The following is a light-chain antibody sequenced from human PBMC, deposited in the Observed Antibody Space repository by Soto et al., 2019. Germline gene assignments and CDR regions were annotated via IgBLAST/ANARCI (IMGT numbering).Light chain of an antibody. CDR3: QEYNTWPWT. CDR2: GAS. Sequence: SPATLSVSPGERATLSCRASQSVNNNLAWYQQKLGQAPRVLIYGASTRATGIPARFTGSGSGTEFILTITSLQSEDSAVYYCQEYNTWPWTFGQGT. J-gene: IGKJ1*01. CDR1: QSVNNN. V-gene: IGKV3-15*01.